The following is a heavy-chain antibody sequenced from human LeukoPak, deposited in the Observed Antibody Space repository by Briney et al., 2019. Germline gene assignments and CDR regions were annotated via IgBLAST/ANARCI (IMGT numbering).Heavy chain of an antibody. CDR1: GYTFGSYW. Sequence: RGSLRLSCAAPGYTFGSYWMYWVRQAPGKGLVWVSRINNDGSSTIYADSVKGRFTISRDNAKNTLYLQMNSLRAEDTAVYYCASGATGFDYWGQGTLVTVSS. V-gene: IGHV3-74*01. D-gene: IGHD4/OR15-4a*01. CDR3: ASGATGFDY. CDR2: INNDGSST. J-gene: IGHJ4*02.